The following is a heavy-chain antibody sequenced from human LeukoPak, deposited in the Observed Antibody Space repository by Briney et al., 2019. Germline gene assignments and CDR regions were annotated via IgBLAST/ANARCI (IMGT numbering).Heavy chain of an antibody. D-gene: IGHD3-16*01. V-gene: IGHV3-23*01. J-gene: IGHJ4*02. CDR1: GFTFGSYT. Sequence: TGGSLRLSCAAFGFTFGSYTMSWVRQAPGKGLEWVSGITATGSRTYYADSVKGRFTISRDSSKNTLYLQLNSLGVDDTAVYYCATSMGGGNVDYWGQGTLVTVSS. CDR2: ITATGSRT. CDR3: ATSMGGGNVDY.